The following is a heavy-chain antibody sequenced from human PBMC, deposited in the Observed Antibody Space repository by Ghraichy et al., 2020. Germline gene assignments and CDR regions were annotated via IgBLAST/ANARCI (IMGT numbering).Heavy chain of an antibody. CDR3: ASLYDISGYFYWYFDL. J-gene: IGHJ2*01. V-gene: IGHV4-59*08. D-gene: IGHD3-22*01. Sequence: TLSLTCTVSGASISSNYWSWIRQPPGKGLEWIGYIYNSGSTNYNPSLKSRVTISVDTSKNQFSLKLSSVTSADTAVYYCASLYDISGYFYWYFDLWGRGTLVTVSS. CDR2: IYNSGST. CDR1: GASISSNY.